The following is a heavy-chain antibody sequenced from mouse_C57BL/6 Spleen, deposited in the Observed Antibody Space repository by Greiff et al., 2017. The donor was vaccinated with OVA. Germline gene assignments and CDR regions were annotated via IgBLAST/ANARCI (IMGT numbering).Heavy chain of an antibody. CDR2: ISGGGGNT. J-gene: IGHJ2*01. Sequence: EVKVVESGGGLVKPGGSLKLSCAASGFTFSSYTMSWVRQTPEKRLEWVATISGGGGNTYYPDSVKGRFTISRDNAKNTLYLQMSSLRSEDTALYYCARGGMGLRRYYFDYWGQGTTLTVSS. V-gene: IGHV5-9*01. D-gene: IGHD2-4*01. CDR3: ARGGMGLRRYYFDY. CDR1: GFTFSSYT.